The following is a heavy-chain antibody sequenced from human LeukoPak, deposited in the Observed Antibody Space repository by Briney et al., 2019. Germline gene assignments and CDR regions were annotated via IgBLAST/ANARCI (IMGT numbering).Heavy chain of an antibody. Sequence: PGGSLRLSCAASGFTLSDYYMSWIRQAPGKGLEWVSYISSSGSTIYYADSVKGRFTISRDNAKNSLYLQMNSLRAEDTAVYYCARDSVLGSTYYDFWSGFDYWGQGTLVTVSS. CDR1: GFTLSDYY. J-gene: IGHJ4*02. CDR2: ISSSGSTI. D-gene: IGHD3-3*01. CDR3: ARDSVLGSTYYDFWSGFDY. V-gene: IGHV3-11*01.